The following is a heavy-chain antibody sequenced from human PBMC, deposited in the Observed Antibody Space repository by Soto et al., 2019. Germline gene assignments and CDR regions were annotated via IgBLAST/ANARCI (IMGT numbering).Heavy chain of an antibody. Sequence: SETLSLTCTVSGGSISSYYWSWIRQSPGKGLEWIGHIHNSGSPYNNPYLKSWVTILVDTFKNQFFLKLSFVTAADTAVFYCARMYGSGTGEYYGMDVWGPGTTVTVSS. CDR3: ARMYGSGTGEYYGMDV. CDR1: GGSISSYY. CDR2: IHNSGSP. J-gene: IGHJ6*02. V-gene: IGHV4-59*01. D-gene: IGHD3-10*01.